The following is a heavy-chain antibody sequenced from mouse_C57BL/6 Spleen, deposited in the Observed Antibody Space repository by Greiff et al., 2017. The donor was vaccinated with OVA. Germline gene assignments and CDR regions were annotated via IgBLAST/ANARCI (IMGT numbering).Heavy chain of an antibody. J-gene: IGHJ4*01. V-gene: IGHV1-15*01. D-gene: IGHD1-1*01. CDR1: GYTFTDYE. CDR3: TRGSSYYAMDY. Sequence: QVTLKVSGAELVRPGASVTLSCKASGYTFTDYEMHWVKQTPVHGLEWIGAIDPETGGTAYNQKFKGKAILTADKSSSTAYMELRSLTSEDSAVYYCTRGSSYYAMDYWGQGTSVTVSS. CDR2: IDPETGGT.